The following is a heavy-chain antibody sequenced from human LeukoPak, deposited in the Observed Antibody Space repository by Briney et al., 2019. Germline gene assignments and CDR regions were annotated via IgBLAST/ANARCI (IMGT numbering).Heavy chain of an antibody. CDR1: GGSLSNYY. D-gene: IGHD3-10*01. CDR3: ARGPASGSDFAWFDP. J-gene: IGHJ5*02. V-gene: IGHV4-34*01. CDR2: INHSGST. Sequence: SETLSLTCAAYGGSLSNYYWSWIRQPPGKGLEWIGEINHSGSTKLNPSLKSRVTILVDMSKSQFSLELRSVTAADTAVYYCARGPASGSDFAWFDPWGQGTLVTVSS.